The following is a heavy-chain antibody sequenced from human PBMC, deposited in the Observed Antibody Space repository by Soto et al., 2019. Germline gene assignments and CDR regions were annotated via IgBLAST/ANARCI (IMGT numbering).Heavy chain of an antibody. V-gene: IGHV3-30-3*01. J-gene: IGHJ4*02. Sequence: PGGSLRLSCAASGFTFSSYAMHWVRQAPGKGLEWVAVISYDGSNKYYADSVKGRFTISRDNSKNTLYLQMSSLRAEDTAVYYCARRIQPYYFDHWGQGTLVTVSS. CDR2: ISYDGSNK. CDR1: GFTFSSYA. D-gene: IGHD5-18*01. CDR3: ARRIQPYYFDH.